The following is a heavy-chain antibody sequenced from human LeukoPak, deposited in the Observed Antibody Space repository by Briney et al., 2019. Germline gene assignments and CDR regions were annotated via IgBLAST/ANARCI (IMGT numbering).Heavy chain of an antibody. CDR1: GGTFSSYA. Sequence: SVKVSCKASGGTFSSYAISWVRQAPGQGLEWMGRIIPILGIANYAQKFQGRVAITADKSTSTAYMELSSLRSEDTAVYYCAAVITVAGTFDYWGQGTLVTVSS. CDR3: AAVITVAGTFDY. D-gene: IGHD6-19*01. CDR2: IIPILGIA. J-gene: IGHJ4*02. V-gene: IGHV1-69*04.